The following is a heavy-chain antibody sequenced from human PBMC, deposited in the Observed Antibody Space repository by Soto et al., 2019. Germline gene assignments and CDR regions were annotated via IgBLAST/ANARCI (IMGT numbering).Heavy chain of an antibody. Sequence: PSDTLSLTFTVSSGSISSSSYYWVLISQPPWKGLEWIGSIYYSGSTYYNPSLKSRVTISVDTSKNQFSLTLSSVTAADTAVYYCARAPRGNYGYPSYFDYWGQGTLVTVS. CDR2: IYYSGST. V-gene: IGHV4-39*07. J-gene: IGHJ4*02. CDR3: ARAPRGNYGYPSYFDY. D-gene: IGHD3-10*01. CDR1: SGSISSSSYY.